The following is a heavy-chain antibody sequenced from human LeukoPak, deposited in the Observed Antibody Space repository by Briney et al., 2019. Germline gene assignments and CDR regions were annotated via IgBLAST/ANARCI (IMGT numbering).Heavy chain of an antibody. J-gene: IGHJ4*02. CDR1: GFTVSSNY. CDR3: ARQYSYGYVWYFDY. CDR2: IYSGGST. D-gene: IGHD5-18*01. Sequence: GGSLRLSCAASGFTVSSNYMSWVRQAPGKGLEWVSVIYSGGSTYYADSVKGRFTISRDNAKNSLYLQMNSLRAEDTAVYYCARQYSYGYVWYFDYWGQGTLVTVSS. V-gene: IGHV3-66*04.